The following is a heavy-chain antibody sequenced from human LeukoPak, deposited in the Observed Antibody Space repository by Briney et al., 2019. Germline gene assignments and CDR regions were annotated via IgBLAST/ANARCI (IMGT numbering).Heavy chain of an antibody. D-gene: IGHD6-13*01. CDR1: GFAFSYA. J-gene: IGHJ4*02. CDR2: ISGSGGST. Sequence: PGGSLRLSCAASGFAFSYAMSWVRQAPGKGLEWVSGISGSGGSTYYADSVKGRFTISRDNSRNTLYLQMNGLRAEDTAVYYCARAKGPYSSSWYDDYWGQGTLVTVSS. V-gene: IGHV3-23*01. CDR3: ARAKGPYSSSWYDDY.